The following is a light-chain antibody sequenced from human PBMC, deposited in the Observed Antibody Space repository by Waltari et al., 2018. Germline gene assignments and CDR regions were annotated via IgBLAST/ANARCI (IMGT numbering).Light chain of an antibody. CDR3: CSYAGSYTWV. CDR1: SGHVGNYNF. V-gene: IGLV2-23*01. Sequence: QSALTQPASVSGSPGQSIPISCPGTSGHVGNYNFVSWYQQYPGKAPKVMIYDDNRRPSGVSDRFSGSKSGNTASLTISGVQAEDEADYYCCSYAGSYTWVFGGGTKLTVL. CDR2: DDN. J-gene: IGLJ3*02.